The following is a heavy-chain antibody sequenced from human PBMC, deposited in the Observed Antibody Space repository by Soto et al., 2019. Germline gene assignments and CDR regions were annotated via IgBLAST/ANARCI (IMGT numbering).Heavy chain of an antibody. J-gene: IGHJ4*02. Sequence: GGSLRLSCAASGFTLGRYGMSWVRQAPGKGLEWVSAVSPNGQGIYYADSVRGRFTISRDFSKNTVFLHMDSLRAEDTAVYYCAKDRDYPRDYFHYWGQGTLVTSPQ. D-gene: IGHD3-10*01. CDR2: VSPNGQGI. V-gene: IGHV3-23*01. CDR1: GFTLGRYG. CDR3: AKDRDYPRDYFHY.